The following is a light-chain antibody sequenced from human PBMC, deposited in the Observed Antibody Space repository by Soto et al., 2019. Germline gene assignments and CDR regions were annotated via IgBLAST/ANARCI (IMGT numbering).Light chain of an antibody. J-gene: IGKJ4*01. CDR3: QKHDYSPLT. CDR2: SSS. Sequence: DIQMTQSPSSLSASVGDRVTIACRASQGIGNHLSWYQQKPGKVPKLLIYSSSTLQSGVPSRFSGSGSGTEFTLTISSLQPEDVATYYCQKHDYSPLTFGGGTKVEIK. CDR1: QGIGNH. V-gene: IGKV1-27*01.